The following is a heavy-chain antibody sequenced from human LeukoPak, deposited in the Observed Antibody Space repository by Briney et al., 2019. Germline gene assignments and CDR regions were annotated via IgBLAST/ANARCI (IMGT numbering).Heavy chain of an antibody. Sequence: GGSLRLSCAASEFTFSSYNMNWVRQAPGKGLEWVSSISSFSSYIYYADSVKGRFTISRDNSKNTLYLQMNSLKGDDTAVYYCAKDSAFYYIDVWGKGTTVIISS. CDR1: EFTFSSYN. CDR3: AKDSAFYYIDV. V-gene: IGHV3-21*01. CDR2: ISSFSSYI. D-gene: IGHD3-10*01. J-gene: IGHJ6*03.